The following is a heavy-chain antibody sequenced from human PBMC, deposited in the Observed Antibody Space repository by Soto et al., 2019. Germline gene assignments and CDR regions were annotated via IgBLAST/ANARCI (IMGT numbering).Heavy chain of an antibody. Sequence: ASVKVSCKASGYIFTSYVMEWVRQAPGQRLEWMGWINAGNGNTKYSQKFQGRVTITRDTSANTAYMELSSLRSEDTAVYYCARSAPPIDYWGHGTLVTRSS. CDR2: INAGNGNT. V-gene: IGHV1-3*01. J-gene: IGHJ4*01. CDR3: ARSAPPIDY. CDR1: GYIFTSYV.